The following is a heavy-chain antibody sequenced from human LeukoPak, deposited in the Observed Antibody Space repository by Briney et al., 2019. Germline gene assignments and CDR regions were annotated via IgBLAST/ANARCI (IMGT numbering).Heavy chain of an antibody. CDR1: GFTFSGYG. CDR2: IRFDGSNK. J-gene: IGHJ4*02. CDR3: AKDRSGIVATRYYFDY. Sequence: GGSLRLSCAASGFTFSGYGMHWVRQAPGKGLEWVAFIRFDGSNKYYADSVKGRFTISRDNSKNTLYLQMNSLRAEDTAVYYCAKDRSGIVATRYYFDYWGQGTLVTVSS. V-gene: IGHV3-30*02. D-gene: IGHD5-12*01.